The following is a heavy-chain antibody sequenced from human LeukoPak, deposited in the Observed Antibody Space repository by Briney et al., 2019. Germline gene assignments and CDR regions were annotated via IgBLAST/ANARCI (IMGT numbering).Heavy chain of an antibody. CDR3: TYRRTPYYNDEWLDP. D-gene: IGHD3-22*01. V-gene: IGHV3-48*04. CDR2: ISSGSRPI. Sequence: PGGSLRLSCAASGFTFRTFSMNWVRQAPGKGLEWLSYISSGSRPIYYSDSVKGRFTISRDDAQTLVYLQMNSLRAEDTAVYFCTYRRTPYYNDEWLDPWGQGALVTVSS. CDR1: GFTFRTFS. J-gene: IGHJ5*02.